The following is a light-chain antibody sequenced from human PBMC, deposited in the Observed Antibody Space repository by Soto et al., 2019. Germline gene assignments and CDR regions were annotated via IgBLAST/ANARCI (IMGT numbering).Light chain of an antibody. CDR3: QQYDNLPPFT. J-gene: IGKJ3*01. CDR2: DAS. CDR1: QDISNN. V-gene: IGKV1-33*01. Sequence: DIQMTQSPSSLYASVGDRVTITCQASQDISNNLNWYQQKPGKAPKLLIYDASNLETGVPSRFSGSGSGTDFTFTISSLQPEDIATYYCQQYDNLPPFTFGPGTKVDIK.